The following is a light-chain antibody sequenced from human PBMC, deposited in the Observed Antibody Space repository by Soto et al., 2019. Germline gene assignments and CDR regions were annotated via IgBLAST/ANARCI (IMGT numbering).Light chain of an antibody. J-gene: IGLJ3*02. Sequence: QSALTQPASVSGSPGQSITISCTGTSTDVGDYNYVSWYQQHPGKAPKLMIYEVSDRPSGVSNRFSGSKSDNTASLTISGLQAEDEADYYCSSYTRSSTWVFGGGTKLTVL. V-gene: IGLV2-14*01. CDR1: STDVGDYNY. CDR2: EVS. CDR3: SSYTRSSTWV.